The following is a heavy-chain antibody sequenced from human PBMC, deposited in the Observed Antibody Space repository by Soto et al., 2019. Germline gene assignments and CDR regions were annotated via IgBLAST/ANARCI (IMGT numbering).Heavy chain of an antibody. Sequence: EVQLVESGGGLVKPGGSLRLSCAASGFTFSSYSMNWVRQAPEKGLEWVSSISSSSSYIYYADPVKGRFTVSRDNAKNSLYLQMNSLRAEDTAVYYCARDSMVRGVTLYNSFDLWGQGTLVTVSS. CDR1: GFTFSSYS. V-gene: IGHV3-21*01. CDR2: ISSSSSYI. J-gene: IGHJ5*02. D-gene: IGHD3-10*01. CDR3: ARDSMVRGVTLYNSFDL.